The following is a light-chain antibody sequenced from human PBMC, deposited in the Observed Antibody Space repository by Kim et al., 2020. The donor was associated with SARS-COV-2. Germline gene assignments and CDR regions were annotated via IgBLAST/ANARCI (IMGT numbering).Light chain of an antibody. Sequence: VSPGERVTLSCRASQSVSSNLAWYQQRPGQAPRLIIYGAFTRATGIPARFSGSGSGTEFTLTISSLQSEDFALYYCQQYNNWRWTFGQGTKVDIK. CDR3: QQYNNWRWT. CDR1: QSVSSN. V-gene: IGKV3-15*01. J-gene: IGKJ1*01. CDR2: GAF.